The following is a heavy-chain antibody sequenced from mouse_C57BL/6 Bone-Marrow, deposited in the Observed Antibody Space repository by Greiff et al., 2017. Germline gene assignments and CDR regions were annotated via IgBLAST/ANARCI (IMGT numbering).Heavy chain of an antibody. J-gene: IGHJ3*01. CDR1: GFTFSSYG. D-gene: IGHD1-1*01. CDR3: ARPLLRSSWFAY. CDR2: ISSGGSYT. Sequence: EVMLVESGGDLVKPGGSLKLSCAASGFTFSSYGLSWVRQTPDKRLEWVATISSGGSYTYYPDSVKGRFTISRDKAKNTLYLQMSSLKSEDTAMYYCARPLLRSSWFAYWGQGTLVTVSA. V-gene: IGHV5-6*01.